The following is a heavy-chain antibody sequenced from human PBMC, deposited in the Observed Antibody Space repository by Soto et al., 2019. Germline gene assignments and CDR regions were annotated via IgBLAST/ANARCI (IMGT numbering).Heavy chain of an antibody. CDR3: ASLLVHNWNDESFFDY. D-gene: IGHD1-1*01. J-gene: IGHJ4*02. Sequence: SETLSLTCTVSGGSIRSSSDYWGWIRRPPGKVLEWIVSIWYSGSTDYNASLKSRVTGSVETSDNGFSVRMSAVTPGDTAVYYXASLLVHNWNDESFFDYWGQGTLVTVSS. CDR1: GGSIRSSSDY. V-gene: IGHV4-39*01. CDR2: IWYSGST.